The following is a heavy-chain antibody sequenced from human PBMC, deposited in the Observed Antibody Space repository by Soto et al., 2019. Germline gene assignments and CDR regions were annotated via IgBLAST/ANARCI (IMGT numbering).Heavy chain of an antibody. CDR1: AFTFSDYW. Sequence: EVQLVESGGDLVQPGGSLRLSCAASAFTFSDYWMHWVRQVPGKGLVWVSRINTDGSGTSYADFVKGRFTISRDNAKNTVFLQMNSLSADDTAVYYCATLQLAGPDYLGQGTLVTVSS. CDR3: ATLQLAGPDY. J-gene: IGHJ4*02. V-gene: IGHV3-74*01. CDR2: INTDGSGT. D-gene: IGHD6-19*01.